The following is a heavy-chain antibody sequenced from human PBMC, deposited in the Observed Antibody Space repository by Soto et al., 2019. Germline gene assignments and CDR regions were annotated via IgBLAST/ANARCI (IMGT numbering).Heavy chain of an antibody. D-gene: IGHD2-21*02. Sequence: SETLSLTCTVSGVSINNGTFFWAWIRQSAGMGLEWIGSVFYTGKTGTTYYKPSLEGRITISVDTSKNQFSLKMNSVTAADTAVYYCARDLWGYCGVDCYPLDVWGQGTTVTVSS. CDR3: ARDLWGYCGVDCYPLDV. CDR1: GVSINNGTFF. CDR2: VFYTGKTGTT. J-gene: IGHJ6*02. V-gene: IGHV4-39*07.